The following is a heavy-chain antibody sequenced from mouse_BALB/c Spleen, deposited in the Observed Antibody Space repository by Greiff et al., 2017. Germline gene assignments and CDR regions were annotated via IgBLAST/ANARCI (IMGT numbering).Heavy chain of an antibody. CDR2: ISNGGGST. J-gene: IGHJ3*01. D-gene: IGHD4-1*01. Sequence: DVKLVESGGGLVQPGGSLKLSCAASGFTFSSYTMSWVRQTPEKRLEWVAYISNGGGSTYYPDTVKGRFTISRDNAKNTLYLQMSSLKSEDTAMYYCARQGDWAWFAYWGQGTLVTVSA. CDR3: ARQGDWAWFAY. CDR1: GFTFSSYT. V-gene: IGHV5-12-2*01.